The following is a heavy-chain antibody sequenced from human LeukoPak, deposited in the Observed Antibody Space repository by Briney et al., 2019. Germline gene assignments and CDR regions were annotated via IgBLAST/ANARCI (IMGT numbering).Heavy chain of an antibody. CDR3: ARVIGYCSGGSCFNWFDP. CDR1: GFTFSSYW. J-gene: IGHJ5*02. Sequence: GGSLRLSCAASGFTFSSYWMHWVRQAPGKGLVWVSRINSDGSSTSYADSVKGRFTISRDNAKNTLYLQMNSLRAEDTAVYYCARVIGYCSGGSCFNWFDPWGEGTLVTVSS. D-gene: IGHD2-15*01. V-gene: IGHV3-74*01. CDR2: INSDGSST.